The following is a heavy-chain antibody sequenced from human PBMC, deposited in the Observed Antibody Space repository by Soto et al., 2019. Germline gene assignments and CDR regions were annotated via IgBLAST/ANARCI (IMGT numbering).Heavy chain of an antibody. J-gene: IGHJ4*02. CDR1: GGSISSGDYY. D-gene: IGHD3-3*01. V-gene: IGHV4-30-4*01. Sequence: QVQLQESGPGLVKPSQTLSLTCTVSGGSISSGDYYWSWIRQPPGKGLEWIGYIYYSGSTYYNPSLKSRVTISVDTSKNQFSLKLSSVTAADTAVYYCARAPPLSYYDFWSGYYRGGTYFDYWGQGTLVTVSS. CDR2: IYYSGST. CDR3: ARAPPLSYYDFWSGYYRGGTYFDY.